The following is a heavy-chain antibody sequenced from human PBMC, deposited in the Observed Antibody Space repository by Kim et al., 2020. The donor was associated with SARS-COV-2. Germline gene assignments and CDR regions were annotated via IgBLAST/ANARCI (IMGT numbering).Heavy chain of an antibody. Sequence: SETLSLTCAVYGGSFSGYYWSWIRQPPGKGLEWIGEINHSGSTNYNPSLKSRVTISVDTSKNQFSLKLSSVTAADTAVNYCAGLYSSGWYYFDYWGQGTLVTVSS. V-gene: IGHV4-34*01. CDR3: AGLYSSGWYYFDY. CDR2: INHSGST. D-gene: IGHD6-19*01. J-gene: IGHJ4*02. CDR1: GGSFSGYY.